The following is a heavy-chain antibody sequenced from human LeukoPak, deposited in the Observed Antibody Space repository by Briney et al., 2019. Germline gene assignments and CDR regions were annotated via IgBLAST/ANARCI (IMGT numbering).Heavy chain of an antibody. CDR2: ISGSGGDT. V-gene: IGHV3-23*01. D-gene: IGHD4/OR15-4a*01. CDR1: GFTFSSYA. CDR3: AKARGATYGTYYFDY. J-gene: IGHJ4*02. Sequence: GGSLRLSCAASGFTFSSYAMNWVRQAPGKGLEWVSISGSGGDTYYADSVKGRFTISRDNSKNTLYLQMNSLRAEDTAVYYCAKARGATYGTYYFDYWGQGTLVTVAS.